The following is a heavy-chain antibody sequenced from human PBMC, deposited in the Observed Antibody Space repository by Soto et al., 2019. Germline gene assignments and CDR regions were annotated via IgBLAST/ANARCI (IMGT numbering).Heavy chain of an antibody. Sequence: GGSLRLSCAASGFTFSSYAMSWVRQAPGKGLEWVSAISGSGGSTYYADSVKGRFTISRDNSKNTLYLQMNSLRAEDTAVYYCAKGPYCSGGSCYPSNWFDPWGQGTLVTVSS. CDR2: ISGSGGST. V-gene: IGHV3-23*01. CDR1: GFTFSSYA. D-gene: IGHD2-15*01. CDR3: AKGPYCSGGSCYPSNWFDP. J-gene: IGHJ5*02.